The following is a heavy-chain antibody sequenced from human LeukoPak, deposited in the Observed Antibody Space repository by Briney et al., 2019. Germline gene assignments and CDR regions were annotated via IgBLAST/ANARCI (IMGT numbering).Heavy chain of an antibody. Sequence: GESLKISCKGSGYSFTSYWIAWVRQMPGKGLEWMGIIYPGDSDITYSPSFQGPVTISADKSINTAYLQWSSLKASDTAMYFCARRDYGGKHFDYWGQGTLVTVSS. J-gene: IGHJ4*02. CDR2: IYPGDSDI. D-gene: IGHD4-23*01. V-gene: IGHV5-51*01. CDR3: ARRDYGGKHFDY. CDR1: GYSFTSYW.